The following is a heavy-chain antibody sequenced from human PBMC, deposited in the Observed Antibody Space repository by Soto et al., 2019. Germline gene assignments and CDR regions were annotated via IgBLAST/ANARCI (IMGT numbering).Heavy chain of an antibody. J-gene: IGHJ4*02. CDR1: GGTFSSYA. V-gene: IGHV1-69*12. CDR3: ARATYSSGWYGNY. D-gene: IGHD6-19*01. Sequence: QVQLVQSGAEVKKPGSSVKVSCKASGGTFSSYAISWVRHAPGQGLEWMGGIIPIFGTANYAQQLQGRVTITADESTSTAYMQLCSLRSEDTAVYYCARATYSSGWYGNYCCQGTLVTVSS. CDR2: IIPIFGTA.